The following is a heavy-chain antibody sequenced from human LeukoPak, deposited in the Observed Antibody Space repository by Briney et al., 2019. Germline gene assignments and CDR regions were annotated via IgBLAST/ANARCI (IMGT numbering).Heavy chain of an antibody. Sequence: ASVKVSCKASGYTFSSYDISWVRQAPGQGLEWMGWISAYNGNTNYAQKLQGRVTMTTDTSTSTAYMELRSLRSDDTAVYYCARGGVVVPAASNFDYWGQGTLVTVSS. V-gene: IGHV1-18*04. D-gene: IGHD2-2*01. CDR1: GYTFSSYD. CDR3: ARGGVVVPAASNFDY. J-gene: IGHJ4*02. CDR2: ISAYNGNT.